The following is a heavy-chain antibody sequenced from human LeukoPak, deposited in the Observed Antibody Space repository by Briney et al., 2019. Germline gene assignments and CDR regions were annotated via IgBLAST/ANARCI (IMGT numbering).Heavy chain of an antibody. Sequence: SETLSLTCAVSGGSISSSNWWSWFRPPPGKGLEWIGEIFHSGSTNYNPSLKRRVSISVDKSKNQFSLNLTSVTAADTAVYYCTAIKITLLRGVVTHFDYWGQGTLVTVSS. CDR3: TAIKITLLRGVVTHFDY. D-gene: IGHD3-10*01. J-gene: IGHJ4*02. V-gene: IGHV4-4*02. CDR2: IFHSGST. CDR1: GGSISSSNW.